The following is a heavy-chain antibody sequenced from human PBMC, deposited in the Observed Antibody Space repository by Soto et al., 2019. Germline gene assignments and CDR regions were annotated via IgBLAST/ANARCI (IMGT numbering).Heavy chain of an antibody. CDR3: AREGGESSDGLYYFDS. V-gene: IGHV4-30-4*01. CDR1: GGSTSSDNY. Sequence: PSETLSLTCTVSGGSTSSDNYWSWIRQPPGKGLEWIGHIYYSGNTDYNPSLKSRLAISIDTSKNQFSLKLSSVTAADTTVYFCAREGGESSDGLYYFDSWGQGSLVTVSS. CDR2: IYYSGNT. D-gene: IGHD3-16*01. J-gene: IGHJ4*02.